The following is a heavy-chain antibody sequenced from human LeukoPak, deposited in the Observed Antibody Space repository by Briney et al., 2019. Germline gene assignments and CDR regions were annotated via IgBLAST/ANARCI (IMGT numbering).Heavy chain of an antibody. Sequence: PGGSLRLSCAASGFTFDEYGMSWVRQVSGKGLEWVSGVNWNGGRTGYADSVKGRFTVSRDNAKKSLYLQMNSLRAEDTALYYCARDRMTGTGRWFDPWGQGTLVIVSS. V-gene: IGHV3-20*04. D-gene: IGHD1-7*01. CDR2: VNWNGGRT. CDR1: GFTFDEYG. CDR3: ARDRMTGTGRWFDP. J-gene: IGHJ5*02.